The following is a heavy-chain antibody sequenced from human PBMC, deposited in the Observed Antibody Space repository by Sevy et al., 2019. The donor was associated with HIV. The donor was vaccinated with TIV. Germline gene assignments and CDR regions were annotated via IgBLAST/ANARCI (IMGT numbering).Heavy chain of an antibody. D-gene: IGHD5-18*01. Sequence: GGSLRLSCAASGFTFSDYYMSWIRQAPGKGLEWVSYISSSGSTIYYADSVKGRFTISRDNAKNSLYLQMNSLRTEDTAVYYCARDRNTAMVIGMDVWGQGTTVTVSS. CDR2: ISSSGSTI. CDR1: GFTFSDYY. V-gene: IGHV3-11*01. CDR3: ARDRNTAMVIGMDV. J-gene: IGHJ6*02.